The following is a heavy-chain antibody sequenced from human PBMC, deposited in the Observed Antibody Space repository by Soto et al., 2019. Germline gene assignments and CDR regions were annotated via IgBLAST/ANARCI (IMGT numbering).Heavy chain of an antibody. V-gene: IGHV3-30*03. D-gene: IGHD3-10*01. CDR2: SSYDGRET. CDR3: ARDSGWPILNFDN. Sequence: PGGSLRLSCAASDFDFSSYGIHWVRQAPGKGLEWVAASSYDGRETFYADPAKGRFTVSKEMSKNTAFLQMNALRHEDTAVYFCARDSGWPILNFDNWGQGTPVTVS. J-gene: IGHJ4*02. CDR1: DFDFSSYG.